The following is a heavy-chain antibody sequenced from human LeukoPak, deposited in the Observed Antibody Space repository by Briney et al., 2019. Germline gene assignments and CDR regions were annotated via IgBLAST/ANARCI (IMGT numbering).Heavy chain of an antibody. Sequence: PSETLSLTCTVSGGSISSQYWSWIRQPPGRGLEWIGYISYSGSTKYNPPLKSRVTISVDTSKNQFSLKLNFLTAADTSVYYCARLRFLEWLFPWFDPWGQGILVTVSS. CDR3: ARLRFLEWLFPWFDP. V-gene: IGHV4-59*08. CDR1: GGSISSQY. D-gene: IGHD3-3*01. J-gene: IGHJ5*02. CDR2: ISYSGST.